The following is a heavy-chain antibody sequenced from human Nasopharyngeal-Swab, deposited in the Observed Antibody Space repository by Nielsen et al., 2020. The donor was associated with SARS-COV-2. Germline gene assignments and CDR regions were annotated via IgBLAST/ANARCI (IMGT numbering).Heavy chain of an antibody. CDR2: ISSSGSTR. J-gene: IGHJ4*02. D-gene: IGHD3-3*01. Sequence: REAPGKGLEWVSYISSSGSTRYYADSVKGRFTISRDNAKNSLYLQMNSLRAEDTAVYYCARGYYDFWSGYSFDYWGQGTLVTVSS. CDR3: ARGYYDFWSGYSFDY. V-gene: IGHV3-11*04.